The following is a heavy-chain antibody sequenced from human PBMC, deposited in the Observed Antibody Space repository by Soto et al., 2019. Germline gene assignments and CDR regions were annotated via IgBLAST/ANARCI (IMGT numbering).Heavy chain of an antibody. D-gene: IGHD6-6*01. V-gene: IGHV1-69*04. Sequence: SVKVSCKASGGTFSSYTISWVRQAPGQGLEWMGRIIPILGIANYAQKFQGRVTITADKSTSTAYMELSSLRSEDTAVYYCARDNDGAQFASSYNDLWGQGVLVTVSS. CDR3: ARDNDGAQFASSYNDL. CDR2: IIPILGIA. J-gene: IGHJ5*02. CDR1: GGTFSSYT.